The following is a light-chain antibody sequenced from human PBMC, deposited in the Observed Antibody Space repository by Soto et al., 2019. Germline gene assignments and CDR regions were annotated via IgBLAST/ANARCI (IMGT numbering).Light chain of an antibody. CDR2: SSN. CDR3: AAWDDSLNVVV. Sequence: QSVLTQPPSASGTPGQRVTISCSGSSSNIGSNIVNWYQQLPGTAPKVVIHSSNQRPSGVPDRFSGSQSGTSASLAISGLQSEDEADYYCAAWDDSLNVVVFGGGTQLTVL. CDR1: SSNIGSNI. V-gene: IGLV1-44*01. J-gene: IGLJ3*02.